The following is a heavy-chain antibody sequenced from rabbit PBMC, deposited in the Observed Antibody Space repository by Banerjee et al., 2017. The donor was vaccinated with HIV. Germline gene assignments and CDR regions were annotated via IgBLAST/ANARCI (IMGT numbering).Heavy chain of an antibody. CDR1: GFSFSSGYD. D-gene: IGHD6-1*01. V-gene: IGHV1S47*01. J-gene: IGHJ4*01. Sequence: QEQLEESGGGLVKPGASLTLTCKASGFSFSSGYDMCWVRQAPGKGLEWIACIYTGDGSTYYANWVNGRFTLSRSTSLNTVTLQMTSLTAADTATYFCARGGAGNAYLFGLWGPGTLVTVS. CDR3: ARGGAGNAYLFGL. CDR2: IYTGDGST.